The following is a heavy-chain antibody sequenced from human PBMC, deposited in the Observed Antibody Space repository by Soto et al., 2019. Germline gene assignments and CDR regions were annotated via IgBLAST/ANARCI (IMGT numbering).Heavy chain of an antibody. D-gene: IGHD6-19*01. Sequence: QVQLVQSGAEVKKPGSSVKVSCKASGGTFSSYAISWVRQAPGQGLEWMGGIIPIFGTANYAQKFQGRVTITADKSTSTAYMELSSLRSEDTAVYYCARGAPLAVAAGLYYYYGMDVWGQGTTVTVSS. CDR1: GGTFSSYA. J-gene: IGHJ6*02. CDR2: IIPIFGTA. CDR3: ARGAPLAVAAGLYYYYGMDV. V-gene: IGHV1-69*06.